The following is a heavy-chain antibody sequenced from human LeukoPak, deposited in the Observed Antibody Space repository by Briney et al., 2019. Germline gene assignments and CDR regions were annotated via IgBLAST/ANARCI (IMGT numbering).Heavy chain of an antibody. Sequence: GGSLRLSCAASGFTFSSYAMSWVRQAPGKGLEWVSAISGSGGSTYYADSAKGRFTISRDNSKNTLYLQLNSLRVDDTAVYYCAKVNYYHPYFWGQGTLVTVSS. CDR2: ISGSGGST. V-gene: IGHV3-23*01. J-gene: IGHJ4*02. CDR3: AKVNYYHPYF. D-gene: IGHD3-22*01. CDR1: GFTFSSYA.